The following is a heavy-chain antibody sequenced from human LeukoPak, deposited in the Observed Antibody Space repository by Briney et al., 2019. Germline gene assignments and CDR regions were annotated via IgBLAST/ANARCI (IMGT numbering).Heavy chain of an antibody. CDR3: ATYLALYCYDSSGNAFDI. V-gene: IGHV4-4*07. CDR1: GGSISSYH. J-gene: IGHJ3*02. CDR2: IYTSGST. D-gene: IGHD3-22*01. Sequence: SETLSLTCTVSGGSISSYHWSWIRQPAGKGLVWIGRIYTSGSTNYNPSLKSRVTMSVDTSKNQFSLKLSSVTAADTAVYYCATYLALYCYDSSGNAFDIWGQGTMVTVSS.